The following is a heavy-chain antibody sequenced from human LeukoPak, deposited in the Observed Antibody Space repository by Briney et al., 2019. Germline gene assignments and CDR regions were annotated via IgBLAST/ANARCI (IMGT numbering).Heavy chain of an antibody. D-gene: IGHD3-10*01. J-gene: IGHJ4*02. Sequence: PGGSLRLSCAASEFTFSSYEMNWVRQAPGKGLEWVSYISSSGSTIYYADSVKGRFTISRDNAKNSLYLQMNSLRAEDTAVYYCARVLLLWFGESGIDYWGQGTLVTVSS. CDR3: ARVLLLWFGESGIDY. CDR2: ISSSGSTI. CDR1: EFTFSSYE. V-gene: IGHV3-48*03.